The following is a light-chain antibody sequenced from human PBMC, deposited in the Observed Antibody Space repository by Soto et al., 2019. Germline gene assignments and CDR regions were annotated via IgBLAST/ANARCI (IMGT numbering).Light chain of an antibody. CDR1: SSDVGAYNY. V-gene: IGLV2-8*01. Sequence: QSALTQPPSASGSPGQSVTISCTGTSSDVGAYNYVSWYQQHAGKAPKLVIYEVTKRPSGVPDRFSGSKSVNTASLTVSGLQAEDEADYYCSSFASRNTWVFGGGTKLTVL. J-gene: IGLJ3*02. CDR2: EVT. CDR3: SSFASRNTWV.